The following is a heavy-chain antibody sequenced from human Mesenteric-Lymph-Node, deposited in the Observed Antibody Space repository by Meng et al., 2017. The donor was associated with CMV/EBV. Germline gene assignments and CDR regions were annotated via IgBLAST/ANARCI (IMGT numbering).Heavy chain of an antibody. D-gene: IGHD5/OR15-5a*01. CDR1: GFTFKNHW. Sequence: GGSLRLSCAASGFTFKNHWMSWARQAPGKGLEWVANINEDGSQKYYADSLKGRFTISRDNAKNSLYLQMNSLRAEDTAVYYCARDSLPPRRPFDYWGQGTLVTVS. CDR3: ARDSLPPRRPFDY. V-gene: IGHV3-7*01. J-gene: IGHJ4*02. CDR2: INEDGSQK.